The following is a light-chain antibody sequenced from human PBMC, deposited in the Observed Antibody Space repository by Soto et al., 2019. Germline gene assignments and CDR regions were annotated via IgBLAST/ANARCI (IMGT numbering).Light chain of an antibody. V-gene: IGLV3-21*02. CDR1: NIGSKS. CDR3: SSYAGSSNV. CDR2: DDS. Sequence: SYELTQPPSVSVAPGQTARITCGGNNIGSKSVHWYQQKPGQAPVLVVYDDSDRPSGIPERFSGSNSGNTASLTVSGLQAEDEADYYCSSYAGSSNVFGTGTKLTVL. J-gene: IGLJ1*01.